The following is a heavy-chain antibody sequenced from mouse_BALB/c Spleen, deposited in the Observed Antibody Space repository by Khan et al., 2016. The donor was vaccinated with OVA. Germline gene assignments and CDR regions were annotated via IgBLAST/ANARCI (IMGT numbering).Heavy chain of an antibody. CDR2: ISPNNDGS. Sequence: VQLQQSGPELVKPGASVKMSCKASGYTFTSYVMHWVKQKPGQGLEWIGYISPNNDGSKYNEKFRGKATLTSDKSSSTAYMDLSSLTSEDSAVFACLRALYDCGSAYEGFAYWGQGTLVTVSA. V-gene: IGHV1S136*01. CDR3: LRALYDCGSAYEGFAY. D-gene: IGHD1-1*01. J-gene: IGHJ3*01. CDR1: GYTFTSYV.